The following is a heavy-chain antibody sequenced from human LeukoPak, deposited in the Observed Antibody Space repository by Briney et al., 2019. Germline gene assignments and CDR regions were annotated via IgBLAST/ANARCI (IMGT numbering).Heavy chain of an antibody. V-gene: IGHV4-34*01. CDR2: INHSGST. CDR3: ARGPINYYLNWFDP. D-gene: IGHD3-10*01. CDR1: GGSFSGYY. J-gene: IGHJ5*02. Sequence: SEXLSLTCAVYGGSFSGYYWSWLRQPPGKGLEWIGEINHSGSTNYNPSLTSRVTISVDTSKNQFSLKLSSVTAADTAVYYCARGPINYYLNWFDPWGQGTLVTVSS.